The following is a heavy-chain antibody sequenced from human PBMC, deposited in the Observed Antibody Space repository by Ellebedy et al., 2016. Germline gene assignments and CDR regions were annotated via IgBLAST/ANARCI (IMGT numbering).Heavy chain of an antibody. D-gene: IGHD6-19*01. CDR3: AREGSRAVIGTFDP. V-gene: IGHV3-30*02. CDR1: KFTFSSSG. CDR2: IQTDGNTK. Sequence: GGSLRLSXAASMSKFTFSSSGMHWVRQAPGKGLEWLAFIQTDGNTKYYGDSVKGRFTISRDNSENTLNLQMSSLRAEDTAVYYCAREGSRAVIGTFDPWGQGTLVTVSS. J-gene: IGHJ5*02.